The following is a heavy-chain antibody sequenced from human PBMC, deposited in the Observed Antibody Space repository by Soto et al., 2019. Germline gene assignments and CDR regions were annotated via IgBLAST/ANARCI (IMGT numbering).Heavy chain of an antibody. J-gene: IGHJ4*02. CDR3: ARVGGIGAPPGTDY. Sequence: QVQLVQSGAEVKKPGSSVKVSCKASGGIFSSYAISWLRQAPGQGLEWMGAVIPILGQAYYAQDLQDRVSITADKSTSTTYMELSSLRSEDTAVYFCARVGGIGAPPGTDYWGQGTLVTVSS. CDR2: VIPILGQA. D-gene: IGHD6-6*01. CDR1: GGIFSSYA. V-gene: IGHV1-69*06.